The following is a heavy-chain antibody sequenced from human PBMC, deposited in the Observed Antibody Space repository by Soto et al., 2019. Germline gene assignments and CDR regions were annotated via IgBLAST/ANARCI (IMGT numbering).Heavy chain of an antibody. CDR3: ARLWTGFYNDRPTSFDY. J-gene: IGHJ4*02. Sequence: QVQLQESGQGLVKPSQTLSLTCTVSGGSISSVGFYWSWIRQHPGKGLEVIGYIFSIGGTYYNPSLKSRVSISVDTSKNQFSLRLRSVTAADTALYYCARLWTGFYNDRPTSFDYWGPGTLVTVSS. D-gene: IGHD3-9*01. CDR2: IFSIGGT. V-gene: IGHV4-31*03. CDR1: GGSISSVGFY.